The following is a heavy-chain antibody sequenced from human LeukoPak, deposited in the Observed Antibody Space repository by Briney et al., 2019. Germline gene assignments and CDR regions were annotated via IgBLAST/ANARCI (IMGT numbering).Heavy chain of an antibody. V-gene: IGHV4-59*06. Sequence: SETLSLTCTVSGGSISSYYWSWIRQPPGKGLEWIGYIYYSGSTYYNPSLKSRVTISVDTSKNQFSLKLSSVTAADTAVYYCARGGNYYDSSGSSKLDYWGQGTLVTVSS. J-gene: IGHJ4*02. CDR2: IYYSGST. CDR3: ARGGNYYDSSGSSKLDY. D-gene: IGHD3-22*01. CDR1: GGSISSYY.